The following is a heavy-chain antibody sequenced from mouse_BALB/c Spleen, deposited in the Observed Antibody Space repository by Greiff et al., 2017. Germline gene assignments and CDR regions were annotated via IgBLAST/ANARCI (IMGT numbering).Heavy chain of an antibody. D-gene: IGHD2-2*01. Sequence: EVKLMESGGGLVKPGGSLKLSCAASGFTFSDYYMYWVRQTPEKRLEWVATISDGGSYTYYPDSVKGRFTISRDNAKNNLYLQMSSLKSEDTAIYYCARDAWGYYGYDDVPFAYWGQGTLVTVSA. V-gene: IGHV5-4*02. CDR2: ISDGGSYT. CDR3: ARDAWGYYGYDDVPFAY. CDR1: GFTFSDYY. J-gene: IGHJ3*01.